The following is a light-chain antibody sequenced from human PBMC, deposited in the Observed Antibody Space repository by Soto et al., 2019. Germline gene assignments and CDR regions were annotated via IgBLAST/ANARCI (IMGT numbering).Light chain of an antibody. V-gene: IGKV3-20*01. CDR1: QSVSSSN. J-gene: IGKJ1*01. Sequence: DIVLKQSPDTLSLSKGERATLSYRVSQSVSSSNFAWYQQKPAQAPRLLIYGASRRAPGIPERFSGSGSGTDFTLTISRLEPEDFAVYYCQQYLTSPKTFGQGTKVDIK. CDR2: GAS. CDR3: QQYLTSPKT.